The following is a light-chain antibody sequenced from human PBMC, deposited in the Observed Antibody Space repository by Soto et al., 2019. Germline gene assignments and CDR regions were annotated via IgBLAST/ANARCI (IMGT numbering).Light chain of an antibody. Sequence: QSALTQPASVSGSPGQSITISCTGTSSDVGGYNYVSWYQQHPGKAPKLMIYXXXXXXXXXXXXXSGSKSGNTASLTISGXXXXXXXXXYCSSYTSSSTLRVFGGGTQLTVL. J-gene: IGLJ2*01. CDR3: SSYTSSSTLRV. CDR2: XXX. V-gene: IGLV2-14*01. CDR1: SSDVGGYNY.